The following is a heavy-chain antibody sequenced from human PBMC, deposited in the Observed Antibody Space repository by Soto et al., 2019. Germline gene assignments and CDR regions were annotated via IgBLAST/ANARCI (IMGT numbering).Heavy chain of an antibody. CDR3: ARDRKQLVTNWFDP. D-gene: IGHD6-13*01. J-gene: IGHJ5*02. CDR2: IWYDGSNK. V-gene: IGHV3-33*01. CDR1: GFTFSSYG. Sequence: LRLSCAASGFTFSSYGMHWVRQAPGKGLEWVAVIWYDGSNKYYADSVKGRFTISRDNSKNTLYLQMNSLRAEDTAVYYCARDRKQLVTNWFDPWGQGTLVTVSS.